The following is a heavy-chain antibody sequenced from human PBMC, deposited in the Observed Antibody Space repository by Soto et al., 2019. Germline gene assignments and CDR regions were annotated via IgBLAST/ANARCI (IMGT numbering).Heavy chain of an antibody. CDR1: GFTFSSYG. Sequence: GGSLRLSCAASGFTFSSYGMHWVRQAPGKGLEWVAVIWYDGSNKYYADSVKGRFTISRDNSKNTLYLQMNSLRAEDTAVYYCARDPNPLDCSGGSCYFSALSASDAFDIWGQGTMVTVSS. D-gene: IGHD2-15*01. CDR3: ARDPNPLDCSGGSCYFSALSASDAFDI. V-gene: IGHV3-33*01. J-gene: IGHJ3*02. CDR2: IWYDGSNK.